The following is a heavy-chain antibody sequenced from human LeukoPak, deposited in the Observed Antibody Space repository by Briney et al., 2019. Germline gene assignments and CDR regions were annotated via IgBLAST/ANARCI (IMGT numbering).Heavy chain of an antibody. V-gene: IGHV3-15*01. D-gene: IGHD1-26*01. Sequence: GGSLRLSCAASGFTFNNAWMSWVRQAPGKGLEWVGRIKSKTDGGTTDYGAPVKGRFTISRDDSKNTLYLQMNGLKTEDTAVYYCTTDGVGVEGATYDNWGQGTLVSVSS. CDR2: IKSKTDGGTT. J-gene: IGHJ4*02. CDR3: TTDGVGVEGATYDN. CDR1: GFTFNNAW.